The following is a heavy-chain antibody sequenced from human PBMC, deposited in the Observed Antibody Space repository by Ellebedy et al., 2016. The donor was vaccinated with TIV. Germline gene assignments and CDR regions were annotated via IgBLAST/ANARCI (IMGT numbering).Heavy chain of an antibody. D-gene: IGHD2-15*01. CDR3: SRGWSTPNS. CDR2: IRSTGSDK. V-gene: IGHV3-21*06. Sequence: GESLKISCVASGFTFSNYNMNWVRQSPGKGLEWVSSIRSTGSDKYYAESVKGRFTISRDNAQDTLFLQMNSLRAEDTAVSFCSRGWSTPNSWGQGTLVIVSS. J-gene: IGHJ4*02. CDR1: GFTFSNYN.